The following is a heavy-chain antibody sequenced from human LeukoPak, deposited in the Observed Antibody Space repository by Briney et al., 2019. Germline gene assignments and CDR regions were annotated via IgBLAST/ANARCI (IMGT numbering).Heavy chain of an antibody. V-gene: IGHV3-33*01. D-gene: IGHD3-10*01. J-gene: IGHJ4*02. Sequence: GGSLRLSCAASQFTFSNHGMHWVRQAPGKGIEWVAVIWYDGSNKYHADSVKGRFTISRDNSQNTLYLQINSLRAEDTAVYYCARDRGVSYFDYWGQGTQVTVSS. CDR2: IWYDGSNK. CDR3: ARDRGVSYFDY. CDR1: QFTFSNHG.